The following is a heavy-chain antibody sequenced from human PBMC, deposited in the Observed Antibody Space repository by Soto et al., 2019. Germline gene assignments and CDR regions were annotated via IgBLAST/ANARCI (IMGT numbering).Heavy chain of an antibody. Sequence: QVQLQESGPGLVKPSQTLSLTCTVSGGSISSGGYYWSWIRQHPGKGLEWIGYIYYSGSTYYNPSIKSRVTRLVDTSKSQFSLMMSPVTGAVTPVYYCARARGLPPGEPTVATVTNFDYWGQGTLVTVSS. V-gene: IGHV4-31*03. D-gene: IGHD4-17*01. J-gene: IGHJ4*02. CDR1: GGSISSGGYY. CDR2: IYYSGST. CDR3: ARARGLPPGEPTVATVTNFDY.